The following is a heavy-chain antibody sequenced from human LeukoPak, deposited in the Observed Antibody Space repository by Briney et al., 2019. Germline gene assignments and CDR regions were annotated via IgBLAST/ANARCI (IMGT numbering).Heavy chain of an antibody. CDR3: ARDIPPLGY. CDR2: IYYSGST. CDR1: GASISIIIYY. D-gene: IGHD2-21*01. J-gene: IGHJ4*02. Sequence: WEPLSLTCPFSGASISIIIYYWGGTAQPPGKGLEWIGSIYYSGSTYYNPSLKSRVTISVDTSKNQFSLKLSSVTAADTAVYYCARDIPPLGYWGQGTLVTVSS. V-gene: IGHV4-39*07.